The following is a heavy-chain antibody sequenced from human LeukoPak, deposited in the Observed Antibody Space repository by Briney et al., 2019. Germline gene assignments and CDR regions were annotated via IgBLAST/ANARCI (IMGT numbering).Heavy chain of an antibody. CDR2: ITRSGVTT. J-gene: IGHJ4*01. D-gene: IGHD6-19*01. CDR3: AKAWGAVAGTFYFDY. Sequence: GGSLRLSCAASGFTFSTYAISWVRQAPGEGLEWVSSITRSGVTTFVADSVKGRFTISRDNSKNMVYMQMNSLRADDTAVYYCAKAWGAVAGTFYFDYWGQGTLVTVSS. V-gene: IGHV3-23*01. CDR1: GFTFSTYA.